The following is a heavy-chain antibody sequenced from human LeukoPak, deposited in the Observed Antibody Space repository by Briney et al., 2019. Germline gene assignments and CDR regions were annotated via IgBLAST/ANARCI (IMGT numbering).Heavy chain of an antibody. J-gene: IGHJ3*02. CDR2: IYSGDCDT. CDR1: GYSFTSYW. D-gene: IGHD2-2*01. V-gene: IGHV5-51*01. CDR3: ARPPHCSSTSCTAFDI. Sequence: GGALQISCKGSGYSFTSYWIGWVRQMPGKGLEWVGVIYSGDCDTRYSASFQGQVTISADKSISTAYLQWSSLTASDTAMYYCARPPHCSSTSCTAFDIWGQGAMVTVSS.